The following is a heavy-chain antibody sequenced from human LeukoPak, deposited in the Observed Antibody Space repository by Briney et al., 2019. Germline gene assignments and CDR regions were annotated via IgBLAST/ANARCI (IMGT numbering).Heavy chain of an antibody. CDR1: GYSISSGYY. V-gene: IGHV4-38-2*02. CDR3: ARGDCGGDCYAAFDI. CDR2: IYHSGST. D-gene: IGHD2-21*02. J-gene: IGHJ3*02. Sequence: SETLSLTCTVSGYSISSGYYWGWIRQPPGKGLEWIGSIYHSGSTYYNPSLKSRVTISVDTSKNQFSLKLSSVTAADTAVYYCARGDCGGDCYAAFDIWGQGTMVTVSS.